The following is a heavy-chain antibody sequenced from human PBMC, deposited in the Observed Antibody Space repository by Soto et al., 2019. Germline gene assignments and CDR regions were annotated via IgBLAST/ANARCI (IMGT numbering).Heavy chain of an antibody. J-gene: IGHJ6*02. V-gene: IGHV3-23*01. CDR3: ARDPGLRYGMDV. CDR1: GFTFSSYA. Sequence: GGSLRLSCAASGFTFSSYAMSWVRQAPGKGLEWVSAIIGSGGSTYYADSVKGRFTISRDNSKNTLYLQMNSLRAEDTAVYYCARDPGLRYGMDVWGQGTTVTVSS. D-gene: IGHD3-16*01. CDR2: IIGSGGST.